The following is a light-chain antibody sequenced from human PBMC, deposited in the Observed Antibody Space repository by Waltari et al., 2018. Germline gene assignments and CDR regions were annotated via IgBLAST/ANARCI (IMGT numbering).Light chain of an antibody. CDR3: CSYAGRGTYV. Sequence: QSALTPPASVSGTPGQSIPISCSGTTRHVGRYDLVSWYQQHPGEAPKLLICEVFKRPPDTSSRFSGAKSGSTASLTISGLQPEDEADYYCCSYAGRGTYVFGSGTKVTVL. V-gene: IGLV2-23*02. J-gene: IGLJ1*01. CDR1: TRHVGRYDL. CDR2: EVF.